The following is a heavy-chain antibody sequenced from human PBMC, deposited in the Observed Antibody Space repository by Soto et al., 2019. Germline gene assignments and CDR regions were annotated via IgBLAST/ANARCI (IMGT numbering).Heavy chain of an antibody. V-gene: IGHV4-34*01. CDR2: INHSGST. Sequence: QVQLQQWGAGLLKPSETLSLTCAVYGGSFSGYYWSWTRQPPGKGLEWIGEINHSGSTNYNPSLKSRVTISVDTSKNQFSLKLSSVTAADTAVYYCARGAAAAGTFDYWGQGTLVTVSS. CDR3: ARGAAAAGTFDY. CDR1: GGSFSGYY. J-gene: IGHJ4*02. D-gene: IGHD6-13*01.